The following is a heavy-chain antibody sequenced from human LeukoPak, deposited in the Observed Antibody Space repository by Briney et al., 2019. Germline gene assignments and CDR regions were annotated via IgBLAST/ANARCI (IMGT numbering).Heavy chain of an antibody. V-gene: IGHV3-20*04. D-gene: IGHD3-22*01. CDR1: GFTFSVYA. J-gene: IGHJ5*02. CDR3: VRGTMIVGP. CDR2: INSNGVRT. Sequence: GGSLRLSCATSGFTFSVYAMSWVRQAPGKGLEWVSSINSNGVRTTYGDSVKGRFTISRDDANDSLYLLMHSLRAEDTAFYYCVRGTMIVGPWGQGTLVTVSS.